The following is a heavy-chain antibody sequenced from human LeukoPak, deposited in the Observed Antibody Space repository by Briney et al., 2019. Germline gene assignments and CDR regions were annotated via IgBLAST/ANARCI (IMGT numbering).Heavy chain of an antibody. Sequence: GGSLRLSCAASGFTFSSYAMSWVRQAPGKGLEWVSAISGSGGSTYYADSVKGRFTISRDNSKNTLYLQMNSLRAEDTAVYYCAKYSSVAGMDYYYMDVWGKGTTVTVSS. D-gene: IGHD6-19*01. CDR1: GFTFSSYA. CDR2: ISGSGGST. J-gene: IGHJ6*03. V-gene: IGHV3-23*01. CDR3: AKYSSVAGMDYYYMDV.